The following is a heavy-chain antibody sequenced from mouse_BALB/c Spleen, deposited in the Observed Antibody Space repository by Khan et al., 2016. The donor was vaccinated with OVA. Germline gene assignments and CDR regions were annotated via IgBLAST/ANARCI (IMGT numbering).Heavy chain of an antibody. CDR2: IYPESGNI. V-gene: IGHV1-77*01. D-gene: IGHD2-1*01. Sequence: QVQLKQSGAELAKPGASVNLSCKPSGYTITDYYISWVKQTTGQGLEWIAAIYPESGNIYYNEKFKGQVTLTADKSSSTAYLQLSSLTSEDSAVYVSARREVYYIDYWGQGTTLTVSS. CDR1: GYTITDYY. J-gene: IGHJ2*01. CDR3: ARREVYYIDY.